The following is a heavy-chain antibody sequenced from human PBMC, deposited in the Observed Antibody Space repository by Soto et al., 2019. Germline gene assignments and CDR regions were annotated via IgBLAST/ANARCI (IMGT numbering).Heavy chain of an antibody. CDR1: GFTFSSYA. CDR3: AKKRGDEATPGDFDY. V-gene: IGHV3-23*01. Sequence: EVQLLESGGGLVQPGGSLRLSCAASGFTFSSYAMSWVRQAPGEGLEWVSAISRSGSRTYYADSVKGRFTISRDNSKNTLHLEMTSLRAEDTAVYYCAKKRGDEATPGDFDYWGQGTLVTVSS. D-gene: IGHD6-13*01. J-gene: IGHJ4*02. CDR2: ISRSGSRT.